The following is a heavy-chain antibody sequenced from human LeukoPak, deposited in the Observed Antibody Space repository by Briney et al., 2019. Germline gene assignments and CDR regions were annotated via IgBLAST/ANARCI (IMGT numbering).Heavy chain of an antibody. CDR1: GGSISSYY. D-gene: IGHD3-22*01. CDR2: IHYSGST. V-gene: IGHV4-59*01. Sequence: SETLSLTCTVSGGSISSYYWSWIRQPPGKGLEWIGYIHYSGSTNYNPSLKSRVTISVDTSKNQFSLKLSSVTAADTAVYYCARVGPYYYDSSGYLYFQHWGQGTLVTVSS. CDR3: ARVGPYYYDSSGYLYFQH. J-gene: IGHJ1*01.